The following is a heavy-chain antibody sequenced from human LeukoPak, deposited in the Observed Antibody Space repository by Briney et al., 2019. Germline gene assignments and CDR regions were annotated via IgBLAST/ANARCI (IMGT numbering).Heavy chain of an antibody. D-gene: IGHD1-26*01. CDR2: ISGGGGST. Sequence: GGSLRLSCAASGFTFTSYSMNWVRQAPGKGLEWVSTISGGGGSTYYADSVKGRFTISRDNSKNTLYPQVNSLRAEDTAVYYCAKGGKWDVTPFDYWGQGTLVTVSS. CDR1: GFTFTSYS. V-gene: IGHV3-23*01. J-gene: IGHJ4*02. CDR3: AKGGKWDVTPFDY.